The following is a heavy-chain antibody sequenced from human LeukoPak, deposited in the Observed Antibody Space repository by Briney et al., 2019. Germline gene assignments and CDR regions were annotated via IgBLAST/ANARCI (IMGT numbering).Heavy chain of an antibody. CDR3: ARDGGSGPWSWFDP. CDR2: IYYSGST. J-gene: IGHJ5*02. V-gene: IGHV4-39*07. D-gene: IGHD3-10*01. CDR1: GVSISSSSYY. Sequence: SETLSLTCTVSGVSISSSSYYWGWIRQPPGKGLEWIGSIYYSGSTYYNPSLKSRVTISVDTSKNQFSLKLSSVTAADTAVYYCARDGGSGPWSWFDPWGQGTLVTVSS.